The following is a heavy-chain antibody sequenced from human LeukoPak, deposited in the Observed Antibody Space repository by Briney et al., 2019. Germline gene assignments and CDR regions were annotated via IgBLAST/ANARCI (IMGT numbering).Heavy chain of an antibody. V-gene: IGHV4-59*01. D-gene: IGHD4-17*01. CDR1: GGSISSYY. J-gene: IGHJ5*02. CDR2: IYYSGST. CDR3: ARANYGDYSWFDP. Sequence: SETLSLTCTVSGGSISSYYWSWIRQPPGKGLEWIGYIYYSGSTNYNPSLKSRVTISVDTSKNQFSPKLSSLTAADTAGDYCARANYGDYSWFDPWGQGTLVTVSS.